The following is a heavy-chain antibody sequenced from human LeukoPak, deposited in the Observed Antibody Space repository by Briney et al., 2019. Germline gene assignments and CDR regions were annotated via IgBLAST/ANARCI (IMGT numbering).Heavy chain of an antibody. CDR1: GFTVSTNY. J-gene: IGHJ3*02. D-gene: IGHD1-26*01. Sequence: GGSLRLSCAASGFTVSTNYMSWVRQAPGKGLEWVSEIYSGGSTYYAASVKGRFSISRDTSKNTMYLQMNSLRAEDTAVYYCARELREHGVFDIWGQGTMVTVSS. V-gene: IGHV3-53*01. CDR3: ARELREHGVFDI. CDR2: IYSGGST.